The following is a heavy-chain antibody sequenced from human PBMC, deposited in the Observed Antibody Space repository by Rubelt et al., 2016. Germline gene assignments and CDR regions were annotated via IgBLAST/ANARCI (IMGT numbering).Heavy chain of an antibody. Sequence: GKPSETLSLTCTVSGGSISSSGYYWGWIRQPPGKGLEWIGSIYYSGSTYYNPSLKSRLTISVDTSKNQFSLKLSSVTAADTAVYYCARDRDTMVRGVIIPYWFDPWGQGTPVTVSS. D-gene: IGHD3-10*01. V-gene: IGHV4-39*02. CDR1: GGSISSSGYY. CDR3: ARDRDTMVRGVIIPYWFDP. CDR2: IYYSGST. J-gene: IGHJ5*02.